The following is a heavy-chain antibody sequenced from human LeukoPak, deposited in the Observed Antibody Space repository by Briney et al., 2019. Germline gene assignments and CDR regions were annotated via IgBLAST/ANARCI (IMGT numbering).Heavy chain of an antibody. CDR1: GYTFTGYY. CDR2: INPNSGGT. Sequence: GASVKVSCKASGYTFTGYYMHWVRQAPGQGLEWMGWINPNSGGTNYAQKFQGRVTMTRDTSISTAYMELSRLRSDDTAVYYCARDPIPAYYYYYYYMDVWGKGTTVTVSS. D-gene: IGHD2-2*01. V-gene: IGHV1-2*02. J-gene: IGHJ6*03. CDR3: ARDPIPAYYYYYYYMDV.